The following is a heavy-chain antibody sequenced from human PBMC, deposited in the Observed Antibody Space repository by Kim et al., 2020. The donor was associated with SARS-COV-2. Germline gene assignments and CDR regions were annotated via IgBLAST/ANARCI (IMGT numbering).Heavy chain of an antibody. Sequence: SETLSLTCSVSGDSINSDDFFWVWVRQRPGGGLEWIGNVYYGGDTHYNPSLRVRASVSMDTSKNQLSLKVASVTAADTALYFCARQPAGSFSGFDYWGQGIVVPVSS. D-gene: IGHD6-13*01. J-gene: IGHJ4*02. CDR2: VYYGGDT. V-gene: IGHV4-39*01. CDR1: GDSINSDDFF. CDR3: ARQPAGSFSGFDY.